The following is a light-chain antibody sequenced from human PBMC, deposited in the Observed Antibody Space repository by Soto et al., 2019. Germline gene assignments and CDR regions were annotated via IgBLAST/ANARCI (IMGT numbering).Light chain of an antibody. Sequence: DIQMTQSPSFLSASVGDRVTITGRASQGISSYLAWYQQTKGKAPKLLIYAASTLQSGVPSRFRGSGSGTEFTLPISRLQPEDFETYYCQQLNSYPHTFGGGTKVDIK. CDR2: AAS. V-gene: IGKV1-9*01. J-gene: IGKJ4*01. CDR1: QGISSY. CDR3: QQLNSYPHT.